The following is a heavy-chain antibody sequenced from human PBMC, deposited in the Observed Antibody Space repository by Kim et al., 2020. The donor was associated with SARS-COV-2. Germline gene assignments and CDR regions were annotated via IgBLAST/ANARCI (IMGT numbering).Heavy chain of an antibody. V-gene: IGHV3-23*01. Sequence: GGSLRLSCAASGFTFSSNVMNWVRQAPGKGLEWVSGIRGSGDRTYYADSVKGRFTISRDNSKNTLYLQMNSLRAEDTAVYFCAKRKAVNVVVAGYAYGMDVWGQGTTVTVSS. CDR2: IRGSGDRT. CDR3: AKRKAVNVVVAGYAYGMDV. D-gene: IGHD6-19*01. J-gene: IGHJ6*02. CDR1: GFTFSSNV.